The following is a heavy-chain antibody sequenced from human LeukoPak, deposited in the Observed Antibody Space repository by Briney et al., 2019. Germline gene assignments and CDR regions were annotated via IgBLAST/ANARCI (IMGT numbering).Heavy chain of an antibody. Sequence: TGGSLRLPCAASGFNFANHAMSWVRQTAGKGLEWVSAISGGGDITYYADSVKGRFTISRDNSKDTLFLQMHSLRPGDTAVYYCVREDTPATANYWGQGTLVTISS. D-gene: IGHD2-21*02. J-gene: IGHJ4*02. V-gene: IGHV3-23*01. CDR2: ISGGGDIT. CDR1: GFNFANHA. CDR3: VREDTPATANY.